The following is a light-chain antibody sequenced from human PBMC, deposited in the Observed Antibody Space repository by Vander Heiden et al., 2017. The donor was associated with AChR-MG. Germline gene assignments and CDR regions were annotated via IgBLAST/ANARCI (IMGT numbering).Light chain of an antibody. CDR2: RKN. V-gene: IGLV1-47*01. Sequence: QSVLPQPPSASGTPGPRVTISCSGSSSNIGSNYVYWYQQLPGTAPKLLIYRKNQRPSGVPDRFSGSKSGTSASLAISGLRSEDEADYYCAAWDDSLSAHVVFGGGTKLTVL. CDR3: AAWDDSLSAHVV. CDR1: SSNIGSNY. J-gene: IGLJ2*01.